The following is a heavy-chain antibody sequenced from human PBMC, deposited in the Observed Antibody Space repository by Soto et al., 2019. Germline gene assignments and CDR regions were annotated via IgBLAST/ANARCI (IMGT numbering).Heavy chain of an antibody. V-gene: IGHV3-30*18. CDR1: GFTFSSYG. Sequence: GGSLRLSCAASGFTFSSYGMHWVRQAPGKGLEWVAVISYNGSDKYYADSVKGRFTISRDNSKNTLYLQMNSLRDEDTAVYFCAKDSSGGYCSGTSCYRHYFDYWGQGTLVTVSS. D-gene: IGHD2-2*02. CDR3: AKDSSGGYCSGTSCYRHYFDY. J-gene: IGHJ4*02. CDR2: ISYNGSDK.